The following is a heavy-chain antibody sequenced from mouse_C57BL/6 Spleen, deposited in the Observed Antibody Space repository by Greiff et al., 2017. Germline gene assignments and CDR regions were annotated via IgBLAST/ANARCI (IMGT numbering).Heavy chain of an antibody. J-gene: IGHJ3*01. CDR2: INYDGRST. Sequence: DVKLVESEGGLVQPGSSLKLSWTASGFPFSDYYMAWVSQVPETGLEWVANINYDGRSTYYLDSLKSRFIISRANAKNSLYLQMSSLKSEDTATYDCARGGDSSGDAWFAYWGQGTLVTVSA. D-gene: IGHD3-2*02. V-gene: IGHV5-16*01. CDR3: ARGGDSSGDAWFAY. CDR1: GFPFSDYY.